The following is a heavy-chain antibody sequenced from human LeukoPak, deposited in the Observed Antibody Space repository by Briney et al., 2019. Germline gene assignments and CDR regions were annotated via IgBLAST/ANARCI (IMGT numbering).Heavy chain of an antibody. J-gene: IGHJ2*01. CDR3: ARDAGGAFYWYFDL. CDR1: GFTFSSYA. V-gene: IGHV3-30-3*01. CDR2: MSYDGSND. D-gene: IGHD3-16*01. Sequence: GGSLRLSCAASGFTFSSYAMHWVRQAPGKGLEWVAVMSYDGSNDYYAGSLKGRLSMSRDNSRNTLSLQIKSLRPDDTAVYYCARDAGGAFYWYFDLWGRGTLVTVSS.